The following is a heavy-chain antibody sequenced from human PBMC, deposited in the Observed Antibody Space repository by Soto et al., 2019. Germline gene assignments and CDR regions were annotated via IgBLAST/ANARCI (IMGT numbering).Heavy chain of an antibody. D-gene: IGHD3-9*01. CDR3: VKDGIIDDWLPYYFDY. CDR1: GFTFSSYA. Sequence: GGSLRLSCSASGFTFSSYAMHWVRQAPGNGLQYVSAISSNGGSTYYADSVKGRFTISRDNSKNTLYLQMSSLRAEDTAVYYCVKDGIIDDWLPYYFDYWGQGTLVTVSS. J-gene: IGHJ4*02. V-gene: IGHV3-64D*06. CDR2: ISSNGGST.